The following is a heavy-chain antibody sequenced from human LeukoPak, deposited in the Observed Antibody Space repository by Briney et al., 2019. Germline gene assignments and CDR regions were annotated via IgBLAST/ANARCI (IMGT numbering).Heavy chain of an antibody. D-gene: IGHD3-10*01. Sequence: ASVKVSCKASGYTFTGYYMHWVRQAPGQGLEWMGWINPNSGGTNYAQKFQGRVTMTRDTSISTAYMELSRPRSDDTAVYYCATLGFGEYIGGFDYWGQGTLGTVSS. CDR3: ATLGFGEYIGGFDY. V-gene: IGHV1-2*02. CDR2: INPNSGGT. CDR1: GYTFTGYY. J-gene: IGHJ4*02.